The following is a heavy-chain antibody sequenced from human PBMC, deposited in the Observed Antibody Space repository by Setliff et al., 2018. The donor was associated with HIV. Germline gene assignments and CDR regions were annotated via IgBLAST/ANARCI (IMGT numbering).Heavy chain of an antibody. J-gene: IGHJ5*02. CDR2: IRAYNGNT. Sequence: WASVKVSCKASGYTFTSYGISWVRQAPGQGLEWMGWIRAYNGNTNYAQKLQGRVTMTTDTSTSTAYMELRSLRSDDTAVYYCARDGEYYYDSSGPVFDPWGQGTLVTVSS. CDR3: ARDGEYYYDSSGPVFDP. D-gene: IGHD3-22*01. V-gene: IGHV1-18*01. CDR1: GYTFTSYG.